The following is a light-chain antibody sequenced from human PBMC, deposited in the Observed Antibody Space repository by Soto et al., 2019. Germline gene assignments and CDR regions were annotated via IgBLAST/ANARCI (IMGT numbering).Light chain of an antibody. CDR1: QTVSNF. V-gene: IGKV1-39*01. CDR3: QQSYTAPLT. J-gene: IGKJ4*01. Sequence: DIQMTQSPSSLSASIGDRVTITCRASQTVSNFLNWYQQTPGKAPKVLVYVASTLQSGVPSRFSGCGSGTDFTLTISSLQPEDVATYYCQQSYTAPLTFGGGTKVEIK. CDR2: VAS.